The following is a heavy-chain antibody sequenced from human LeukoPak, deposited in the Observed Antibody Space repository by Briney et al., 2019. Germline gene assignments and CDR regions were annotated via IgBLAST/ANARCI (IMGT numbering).Heavy chain of an antibody. Sequence: PGGSLRLSCAASGFTFSSCWMSWVRQAPGKGLEWVGFIRSKAYGETADYAASVKGRFTISRDDSKAIAYLQMNSLKTEDTAVYHCTRDRGAYNLYDYWGQGTLVTVSS. J-gene: IGHJ4*02. V-gene: IGHV3-49*04. CDR3: TRDRGAYNLYDY. D-gene: IGHD1-1*01. CDR2: IRSKAYGETA. CDR1: GFTFSSCW.